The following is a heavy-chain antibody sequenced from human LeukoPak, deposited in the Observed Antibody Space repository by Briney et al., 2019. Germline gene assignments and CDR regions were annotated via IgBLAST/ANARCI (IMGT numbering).Heavy chain of an antibody. CDR2: ISYDGSNK. J-gene: IGHJ5*02. V-gene: IGHV3-30-3*01. D-gene: IGHD2-15*01. Sequence: GGSLRLSCAASGFTFSSCAMHWVRQAPGKGLEWVAVISYDGSNKYYADSVKGRFTISRDNSKNTLYLQMNSLRAEDTAVYYCAREGRYCSGGSCYHNWFDPWGQGTLVTVSS. CDR1: GFTFSSCA. CDR3: AREGRYCSGGSCYHNWFDP.